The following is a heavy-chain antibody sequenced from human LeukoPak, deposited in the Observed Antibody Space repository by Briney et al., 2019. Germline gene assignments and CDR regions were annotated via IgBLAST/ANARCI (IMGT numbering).Heavy chain of an antibody. CDR1: GGTFSSYA. V-gene: IGHV1-69*04. J-gene: IGHJ4*02. CDR3: ATLRVRSGSYPFDY. Sequence: GASVKVSCKASGGTFSSYAISWVRQAPGQGLEWMGRIIPILGIANYAQKFQGRVTITADKSTSTAYMELSSLRSEDTAVYYCATLRVRSGSYPFDYWGQGTLVTVSS. D-gene: IGHD1-26*01. CDR2: IIPILGIA.